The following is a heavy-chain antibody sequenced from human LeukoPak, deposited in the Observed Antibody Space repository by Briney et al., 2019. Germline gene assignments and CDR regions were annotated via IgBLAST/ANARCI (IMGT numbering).Heavy chain of an antibody. D-gene: IGHD6-13*01. V-gene: IGHV4-39*01. CDR2: IYNSGST. J-gene: IGHJ5*02. CDR3: ARQAYSSNLGWFDP. CDR1: GGSISSSTYY. Sequence: PSETLSLICSVSGGSISSSTYYWGWIRQPPGKGLEWIGNIYNSGSTYYNPSLKSRVTISVDTSKNQFSLKLSSVTAADTAVYYCARQAYSSNLGWFDPWGQGTLVTVSS.